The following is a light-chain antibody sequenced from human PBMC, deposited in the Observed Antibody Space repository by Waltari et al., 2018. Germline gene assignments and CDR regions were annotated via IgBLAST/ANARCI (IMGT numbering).Light chain of an antibody. Sequence: QSALTQPASVSGSPGQSITISCTGTNSAVGSYNLVSWYQHHPGKAPKFLIYDVTQRPSGVSDRFSGSKSGNTASLTISGLQTEDEADYYCCSYAGSHVVFGGGTKLTVL. V-gene: IGLV2-23*02. CDR2: DVT. J-gene: IGLJ2*01. CDR1: NSAVGSYNL. CDR3: CSYAGSHVV.